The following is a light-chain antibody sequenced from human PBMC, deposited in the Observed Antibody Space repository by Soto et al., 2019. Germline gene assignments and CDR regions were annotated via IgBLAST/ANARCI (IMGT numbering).Light chain of an antibody. CDR3: QMYSSSPIT. CDR2: GAS. Sequence: EIVVTQSPGTLSLSPGERAILACRASQRFYSNYLAWYHRKPGQPPRHLISGASRRASGSQDRFSGSGSGSDFTLSIARLEPEDFAVYSWQMYSSSPITFGQGNQLEI. CDR1: QRFYSNY. V-gene: IGKV3-20*01. J-gene: IGKJ2*01.